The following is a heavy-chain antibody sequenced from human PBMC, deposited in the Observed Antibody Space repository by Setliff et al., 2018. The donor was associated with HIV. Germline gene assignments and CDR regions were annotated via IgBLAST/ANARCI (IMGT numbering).Heavy chain of an antibody. Sequence: GGSLRLSCAASGFTFSFYWMHWVRQAPGKGLVWVSRINSDGSSTSYADSVKGRFTISRDNAKNTLYLQMNSLRAEDTAVYYCARDRDYYYMDVWGKGTTVTVSS. CDR2: INSDGSST. D-gene: IGHD3-10*01. CDR3: ARDRDYYYMDV. J-gene: IGHJ6*03. V-gene: IGHV3-74*01. CDR1: GFTFSFYW.